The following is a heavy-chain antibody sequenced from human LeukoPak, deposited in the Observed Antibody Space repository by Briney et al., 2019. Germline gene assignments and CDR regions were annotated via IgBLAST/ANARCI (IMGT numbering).Heavy chain of an antibody. CDR3: GKKTGSTGEAFDY. V-gene: IGHV3-48*04. Sequence: GGSLRLSCVASGFTLSSHNINWVRQAPGKGLEWVSHISSSGSITYYGDSVKGRITISRVNAENSLYLQMNSLRVEDSAIYYCGKKTGSTGEAFDYWGQGTLVTVSS. D-gene: IGHD1-1*01. J-gene: IGHJ4*02. CDR2: ISSSGSIT. CDR1: GFTLSSHN.